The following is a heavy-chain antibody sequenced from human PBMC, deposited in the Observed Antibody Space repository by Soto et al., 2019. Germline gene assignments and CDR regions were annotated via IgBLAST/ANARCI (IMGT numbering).Heavy chain of an antibody. D-gene: IGHD6-13*01. V-gene: IGHV3-21*01. J-gene: IGHJ4*02. CDR1: GFIFSSYS. CDR3: ARGFSSSWYYFDS. CDR2: ISSGSSYI. Sequence: EVQLVESGGGLVKPGGSLRLSCAASGFIFSSYSMNWVRQAPGKGLEWVSSISSGSSYIYYTDSVKGRFTISIDNAKSSLYLEMNSLRAGDTAVYYCARGFSSSWYYFDSCGQGTLVTVSS.